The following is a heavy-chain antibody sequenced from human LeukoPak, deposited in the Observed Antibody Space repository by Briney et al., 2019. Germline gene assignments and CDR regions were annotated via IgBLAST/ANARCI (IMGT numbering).Heavy chain of an antibody. CDR3: ASDPSPRSYYDFWSGYYPKTYYYYYMDV. J-gene: IGHJ6*03. V-gene: IGHV1-18*01. CDR1: GYTFTSNG. D-gene: IGHD3-3*01. CDR2: ISVYNGNT. Sequence: GASVKVSCKASGYTFTSNGISWVRQAPGQGLERVGWISVYNGNTNYAQKLQGRLTLTTDTSTSTAYMELSSLRSEDTAVYYCASDPSPRSYYDFWSGYYPKTYYYYYMDVWGKGITVTVSS.